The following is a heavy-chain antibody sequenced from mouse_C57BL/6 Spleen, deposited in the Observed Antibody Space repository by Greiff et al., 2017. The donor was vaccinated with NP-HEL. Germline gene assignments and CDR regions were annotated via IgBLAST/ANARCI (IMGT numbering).Heavy chain of an antibody. CDR1: GYTFTSYW. V-gene: IGHV1-52*01. CDR3: ARSSGTGDAMDY. J-gene: IGHJ4*01. Sequence: VQLKQPGAELVRPGSSVKLSCKASGYTFTSYWMHWVKQRPIQGLEWIGNIDPSDSETHYNQKFKDKATLTVDKSSSTAYMQLSSLTSEDSAVYYCARSSGTGDAMDYWGQGTSVTVSS. D-gene: IGHD4-1*01. CDR2: IDPSDSET.